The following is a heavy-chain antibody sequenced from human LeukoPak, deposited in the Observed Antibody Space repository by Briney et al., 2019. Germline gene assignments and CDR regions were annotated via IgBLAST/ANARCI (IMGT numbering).Heavy chain of an antibody. V-gene: IGHV3-33*01. CDR1: GFTFSSYG. J-gene: IGHJ3*02. CDR3: ARGYSYGDDAFDI. D-gene: IGHD5-18*01. CDR2: IWYDGSNK. Sequence: GGSLRLSCAASGFTFSSYGMHWVRQAPGKGLEWVAVIWYDGSNKYYADSVKGRFTISRDNSKNTLYLQMNSLRAEDTAVYYRARGYSYGDDAFDIWGQGTMVTVSS.